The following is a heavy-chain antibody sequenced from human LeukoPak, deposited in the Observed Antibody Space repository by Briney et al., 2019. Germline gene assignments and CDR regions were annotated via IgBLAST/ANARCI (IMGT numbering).Heavy chain of an antibody. CDR1: GFTFSSYT. J-gene: IGHJ4*02. D-gene: IGHD3-10*01. Sequence: PGGSLRLSCAASGFTFSSYTMNWVRQAPGKGLEWVSSISPSGNSKYHEDSVRGRFTISRDNAKNSLYMQMNSLRADDTAVYYCARDFLGESGAGGYWGQGTLVTVSS. CDR2: ISPSGNSK. CDR3: ARDFLGESGAGGY. V-gene: IGHV3-21*01.